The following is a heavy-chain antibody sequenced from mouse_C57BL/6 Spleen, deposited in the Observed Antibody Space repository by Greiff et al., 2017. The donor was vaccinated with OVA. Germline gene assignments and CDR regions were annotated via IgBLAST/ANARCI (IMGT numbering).Heavy chain of an antibody. V-gene: IGHV5-17*01. CDR3: ARPGNPYYFDY. CDR2: ISSGSSTI. CDR1: GFTFSDYG. J-gene: IGHJ2*01. Sequence: EVKLMESGGGLVKPGGSLKLSCAASGFTFSDYGMHWVRQAPEKGLEWVAYISSGSSTIYYADTVKGRFTISRDNAKNTLFLQMTSLRSEDTAMYYCARPGNPYYFDYWGHGTTLTVSS.